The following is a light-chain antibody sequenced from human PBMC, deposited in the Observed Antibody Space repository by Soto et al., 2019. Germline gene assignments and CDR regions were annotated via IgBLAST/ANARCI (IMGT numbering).Light chain of an antibody. Sequence: QSVLTQPPSVSAAPGQKVTISCSGTSSDVGGYNYVSWYQQHPGKAPKLMIYAVTDRPSGVSSRFSGSKSGNTASLTISGLQAEDEADYYCSSYTSSSTLFGTGTKVTVL. V-gene: IGLV2-14*01. J-gene: IGLJ1*01. CDR2: AVT. CDR3: SSYTSSSTL. CDR1: SSDVGGYNY.